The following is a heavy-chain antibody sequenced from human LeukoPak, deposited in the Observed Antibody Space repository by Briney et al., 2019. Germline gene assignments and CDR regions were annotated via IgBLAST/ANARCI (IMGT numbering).Heavy chain of an antibody. J-gene: IGHJ3*02. V-gene: IGHV3-21*01. CDR1: GFTFSTYT. CDR2: ISSSSSNI. CDR3: AKAVTMGPRGAFDI. D-gene: IGHD3-10*01. Sequence: GGSLRLSCAASGFTFSTYTMNWVRQAPGKGLEWVSSISSSSSNIYYADSVKGRFTISRDNAKNSLYLQMNSLRAEDTAVYYCAKAVTMGPRGAFDIWGQGTMVTVSS.